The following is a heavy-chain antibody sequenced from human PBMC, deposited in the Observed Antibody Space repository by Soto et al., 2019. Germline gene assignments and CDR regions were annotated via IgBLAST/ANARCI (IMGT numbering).Heavy chain of an antibody. CDR1: GVCVSSGGYY. J-gene: IGHJ3*02. CDR3: GRDGVEMDTLSPHAFDI. Sequence: PSETLSLTCTVSGVCVSSGGYYWSWMRQGKGKGLEWVVYVYYSRSTNYNPSLNRLVTISDNTYNNQFLLKLRSVTAADTAVYYCGRDGVEMDTLSPHAFDIWGQGTMVTVSS. CDR2: VYYSRST. D-gene: IGHD5-18*01. V-gene: IGHV4-61*08.